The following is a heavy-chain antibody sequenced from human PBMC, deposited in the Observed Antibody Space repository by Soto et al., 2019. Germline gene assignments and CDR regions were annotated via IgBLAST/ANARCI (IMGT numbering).Heavy chain of an antibody. D-gene: IGHD4-17*01. CDR1: GFTFSDHG. V-gene: IGHV3-30*03. Sequence: QVQLVESGGGVVQPGKSLRLSCAASGFTFSDHGMHWVRQAPGKGLEWVAVTAYDGNHNYYADAVKGRFTISRDNSQNTLSLQMNRLRTEDTAVYYFAREAALDGEYDSFHFDYWGQGDLVTVSS. J-gene: IGHJ4*02. CDR2: TAYDGNHN. CDR3: AREAALDGEYDSFHFDY.